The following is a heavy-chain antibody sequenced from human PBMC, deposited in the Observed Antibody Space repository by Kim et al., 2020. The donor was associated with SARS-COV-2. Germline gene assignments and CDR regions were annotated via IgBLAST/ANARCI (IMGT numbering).Heavy chain of an antibody. CDR2: ISSNGRTV. J-gene: IGHJ4*02. CDR3: AREFFSLDGSGSYWYDY. Sequence: GGSLRLSCAASGFTFSNYEMNWVRQAPGKGLEWISYISSNGRTVYYADSVKGRFTISRDNAKNSLYLQMNSLRVEDTALYYCAREFFSLDGSGSYWYDYWGQGNLVTVSS. CDR1: GFTFSNYE. V-gene: IGHV3-48*03. D-gene: IGHD3-10*01.